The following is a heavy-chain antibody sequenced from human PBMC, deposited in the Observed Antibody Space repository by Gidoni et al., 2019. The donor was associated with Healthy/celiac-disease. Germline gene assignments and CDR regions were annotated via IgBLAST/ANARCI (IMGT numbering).Heavy chain of an antibody. CDR1: GFTFSSYG. D-gene: IGHD4-17*01. J-gene: IGHJ4*02. CDR3: AKLYGDYEGPFDY. Sequence: QVQLVESGGGVVQPGRSLRLSCAASGFTFSSYGMHWVRQAPGKGLEWVAVISYDGSNKYYADSVKGRFTISRDNSKNTLYLQMNSLRAEDTAVYYCAKLYGDYEGPFDYWGQGTLVTVSP. V-gene: IGHV3-30*18. CDR2: ISYDGSNK.